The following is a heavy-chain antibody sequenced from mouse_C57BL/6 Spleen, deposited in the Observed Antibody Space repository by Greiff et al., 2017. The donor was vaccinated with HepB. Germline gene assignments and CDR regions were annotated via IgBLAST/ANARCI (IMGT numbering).Heavy chain of an antibody. J-gene: IGHJ4*01. CDR1: GYTFTDYY. D-gene: IGHD1-1*01. CDR3: ARSGTVVDAMDY. Sequence: EVQLQQSGPELVKPGVSVKISCKASGYTFTDYYMNWVKQSHGKSLEWIGDINPNNGGTSYNQKFKGKATLTVDKSSSTAYMELRSLTSEDSAVYYCARSGTVVDAMDYWGQGTSVTVSS. V-gene: IGHV1-26*01. CDR2: INPNNGGT.